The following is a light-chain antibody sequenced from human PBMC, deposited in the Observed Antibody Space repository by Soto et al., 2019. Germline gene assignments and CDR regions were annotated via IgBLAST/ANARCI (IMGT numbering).Light chain of an antibody. CDR2: DAS. CDR1: QSVSSN. V-gene: IGKV3-11*01. Sequence: VLTQSPATLTVSTGERATLSCRASQSVSSNLAWYQQKPGQAPRLLIYDASNRATGIPARFSGSGSGTDFTLTISSLEPEDFAVYYCQQRSNWTPITFGQGRLLEIK. J-gene: IGKJ5*01. CDR3: QQRSNWTPIT.